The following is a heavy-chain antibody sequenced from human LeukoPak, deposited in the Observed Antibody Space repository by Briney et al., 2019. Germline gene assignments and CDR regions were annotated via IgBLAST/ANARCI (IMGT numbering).Heavy chain of an antibody. CDR2: IYTSGST. CDR1: GGSISSGSYY. Sequence: PSETLSLTCTVSGGSISSGSYYWSWIRQPAGKGLEWIGRIYTSGSTDYNPSLKSRVTISVDTSKNQLSLKLSSVTATDTAVYYCARKGDAWGKGTTVTVSS. V-gene: IGHV4-61*02. J-gene: IGHJ6*04. CDR3: ARKGDA.